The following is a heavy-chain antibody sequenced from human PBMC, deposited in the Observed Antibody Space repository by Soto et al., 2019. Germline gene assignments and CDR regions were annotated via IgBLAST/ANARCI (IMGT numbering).Heavy chain of an antibody. CDR1: GDSVSSNSAA. CDR3: ARANEAAAGYYFAY. Sequence: SQTLSLTCAISGDSVSSNSAAWNWIRQSPSRGLEWLGRTYYRSKWYNDYAVPVKSRITVNPDTSKNQFSLRLNSVTPEDTAVYYCARANEAAAGYYFAYWGQGTLVTVSS. CDR2: TYYRSKWYN. J-gene: IGHJ4*02. V-gene: IGHV6-1*01. D-gene: IGHD6-13*01.